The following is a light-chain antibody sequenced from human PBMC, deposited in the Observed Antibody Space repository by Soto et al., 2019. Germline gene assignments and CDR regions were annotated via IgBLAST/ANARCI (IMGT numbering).Light chain of an antibody. J-gene: IGKJ3*01. CDR3: QQYGGTPLT. CDR2: AAS. V-gene: IGKV3-20*01. CDR1: QSGSVNS. Sequence: EIVFTQSPGTLSLSPGERATLSCRASQSGSVNSLAGYQQKGGQAPRLLIYAASTRATGVPERFSGTGYGTAFALTSSRLETDDSAVYYCQQYGGTPLTSGPGNKVDIK.